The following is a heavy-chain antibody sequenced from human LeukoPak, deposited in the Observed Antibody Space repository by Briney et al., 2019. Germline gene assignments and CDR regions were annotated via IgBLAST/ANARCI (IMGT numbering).Heavy chain of an antibody. V-gene: IGHV3-74*01. D-gene: IGHD4-23*01. Sequence: PGGSLRLSCAASGFTFSSHLMHWVRQAPGKGLVWVSRISSDGTYTNYADSVRGRFTISRDNAKNTLYLQMNSLRPEDTALYYCVRDSGSTTVLIDDAFDLWGQGTMVTVSS. CDR2: ISSDGTYT. CDR3: VRDSGSTTVLIDDAFDL. CDR1: GFTFSSHL. J-gene: IGHJ3*01.